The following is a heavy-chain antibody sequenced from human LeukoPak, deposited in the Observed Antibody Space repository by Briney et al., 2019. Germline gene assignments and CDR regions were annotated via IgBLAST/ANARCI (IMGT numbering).Heavy chain of an antibody. CDR1: GYTFTSYG. J-gene: IGHJ3*02. CDR3: ASDRTLIHAFDI. Sequence: ASVKVSCKASGYTFTSYGISWVRQAPGQGLEWMGWISAYNGNTNYAQKLQGRVTMTADTSTSTAYMELRNLRSEDTAVYYCASDRTLIHAFDIWGQETMVTVSS. D-gene: IGHD1-7*01. V-gene: IGHV1-18*01. CDR2: ISAYNGNT.